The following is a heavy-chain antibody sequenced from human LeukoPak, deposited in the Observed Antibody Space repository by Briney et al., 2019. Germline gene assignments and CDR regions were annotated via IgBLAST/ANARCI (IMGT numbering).Heavy chain of an antibody. CDR2: IKSKTDGGTT. CDR3: AKSLRIVGATTGHFQH. Sequence: GGSLRLSCAASGFTFSNAWMSWVRQAPGKGLEWVGRIKSKTDGGTTDYAAPVKGRFTISRDDSKNTLYLQMNSLKTEDTAVYYCAKSLRIVGATTGHFQHWGQGTLVTVSS. V-gene: IGHV3-15*01. D-gene: IGHD1-26*01. J-gene: IGHJ1*01. CDR1: GFTFSNAW.